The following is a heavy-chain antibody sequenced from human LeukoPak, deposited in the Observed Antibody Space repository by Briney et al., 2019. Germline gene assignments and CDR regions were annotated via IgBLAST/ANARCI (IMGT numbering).Heavy chain of an antibody. D-gene: IGHD5-18*01. CDR1: GGSFIDYY. J-gene: IGHJ4*02. Sequence: SETLSLTCAVDGGSFIDYYWSWIRQPPGKGLEWIGEINHSGSANYNPSLKSRVTISEDTSKNQFSLKLSSVTAADTAVYYCARGTWIQLWSGPNFDYWGQGTLVTVSS. CDR2: INHSGSA. CDR3: ARGTWIQLWSGPNFDY. V-gene: IGHV4-34*01.